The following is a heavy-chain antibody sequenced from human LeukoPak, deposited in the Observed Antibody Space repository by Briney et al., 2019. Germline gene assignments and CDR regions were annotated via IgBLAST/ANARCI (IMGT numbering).Heavy chain of an antibody. Sequence: SETLSLTCTVSGGSNSSNDYYWDWIRQPPGMGLEYIGSIYYSGSTYYNPSLKSRVTISVDTSKNQFSLKLSSVTAADTAVYYCARHRGSSSLFDYWGQGTLVTVSS. V-gene: IGHV4-39*01. CDR2: IYYSGST. J-gene: IGHJ4*02. CDR1: GGSNSSNDYY. CDR3: ARHRGSSSLFDY. D-gene: IGHD6-6*01.